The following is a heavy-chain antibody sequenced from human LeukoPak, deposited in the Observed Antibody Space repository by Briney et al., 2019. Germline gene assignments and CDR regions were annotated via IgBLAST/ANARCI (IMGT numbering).Heavy chain of an antibody. D-gene: IGHD3-16*02. V-gene: IGHV4-34*01. CDR1: GGSFSGYY. CDR3: ARGGATYYDYVWGSYRFPY. J-gene: IGHJ4*02. Sequence: PSETLSLTCAVYGGSFSGYYWSWIRQPPGKGLEWLGEINHSGSTNYNPSLKSRVTISVDTSKNQFSLKLSSVTAADTAVYYCARGGATYYDYVWGSYRFPYWGQGTLVTVSS. CDR2: INHSGST.